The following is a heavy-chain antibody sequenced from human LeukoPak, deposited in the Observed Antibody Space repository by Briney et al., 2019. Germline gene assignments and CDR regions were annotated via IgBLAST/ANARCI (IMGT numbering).Heavy chain of an antibody. D-gene: IGHD6-19*01. CDR2: INAGNGNT. V-gene: IGHV1-3*01. CDR3: ARVPECGSGCSRFDP. CDR1: GYTFTSYI. Sequence: ASVKVSCKASGYTFTSYIVHWVRQAPGQRLEWMGWINAGNGNTKYSQNFQGRVTITRDTSASTACMELSSLRSEDTAVYYCARVPECGSGCSRFDPWGQGTLVTVSS. J-gene: IGHJ5*02.